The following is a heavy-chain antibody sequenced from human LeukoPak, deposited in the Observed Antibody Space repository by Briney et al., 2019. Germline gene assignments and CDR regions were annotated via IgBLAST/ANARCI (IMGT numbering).Heavy chain of an antibody. Sequence: GGSLRLSCAASGFTFTNYAVAWVRQAPGKGLEWVSVISGRGSTIYCADSVKGRFTISRDNSKNTLYLQMNGLRAEDTAVYYCTKEGPSCGGDCYGVFDYWGQGTLVTVSS. CDR1: GFTFTNYA. CDR3: TKEGPSCGGDCYGVFDY. CDR2: ISGRGSTI. J-gene: IGHJ4*02. V-gene: IGHV3-23*01. D-gene: IGHD2-21*02.